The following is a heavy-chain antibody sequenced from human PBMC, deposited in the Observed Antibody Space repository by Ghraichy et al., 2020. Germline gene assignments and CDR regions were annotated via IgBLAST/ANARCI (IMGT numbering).Heavy chain of an antibody. V-gene: IGHV3-74*01. J-gene: IGHJ5*02. CDR2: IKNDATGT. D-gene: IGHD5-12*01. CDR3: AKSGRSDAGYNWFDP. Sequence: LSLTCAASGFSFSSFWMHWVRQVPGKGLVWVSSIKNDATGTFYADSVEGRFTISRDNAKNTLYVQMNSLRVDDTAVYYCAKSGRSDAGYNWFDPWGQGTLVTVSS. CDR1: GFSFSSFW.